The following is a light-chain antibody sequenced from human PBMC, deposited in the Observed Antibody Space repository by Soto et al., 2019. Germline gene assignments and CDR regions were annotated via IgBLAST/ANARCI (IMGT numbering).Light chain of an antibody. CDR3: QQYENSTIT. Sequence: DIQITQSPSSLSASVGDRVTITCQASQDISNYLNWYQQKPGKAPKLLIYDASNLDTGVPSRFSGSGAGADCILTISSLQPEDIATDYCQQYENSTITFGQGTRLEIK. J-gene: IGKJ5*01. CDR2: DAS. V-gene: IGKV1-33*01. CDR1: QDISNY.